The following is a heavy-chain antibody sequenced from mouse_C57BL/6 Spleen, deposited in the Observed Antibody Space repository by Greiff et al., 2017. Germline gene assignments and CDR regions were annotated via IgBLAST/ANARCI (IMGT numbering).Heavy chain of an antibody. CDR1: GYPFASYW. J-gene: IGHJ1*03. CDR3: ERDYDSYFDV. D-gene: IGHD2-4*01. CDR2: IYPGSGST. Sequence: QVQLQQPGAELVQPGASVRMSCKASGYPFASYWITWVKQRPGQGLEWIGDIYPGSGSTNYNEKFKSKATLTVDTSSSTAYMQLSSLTSEDSAVYYCERDYDSYFDVRGTANTVTAFS. V-gene: IGHV1-55*01.